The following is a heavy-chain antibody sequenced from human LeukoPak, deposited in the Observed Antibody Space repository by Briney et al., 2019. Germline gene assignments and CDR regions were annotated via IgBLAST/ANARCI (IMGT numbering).Heavy chain of an antibody. V-gene: IGHV4-34*01. CDR3: ARGGGTWYPHYYMDV. CDR1: GGSFSGYY. J-gene: IGHJ6*03. D-gene: IGHD6-13*01. CDR2: INHSGST. Sequence: SETLSLTCAVYGGSFSGYYWSWIRQPPGKGLEWIGEINHSGSTNYNPSLKSRVTISVDTSKNQFSLKLSSVTAADTAVFYCARGGGTWYPHYYMDVWGKGTTVTISS.